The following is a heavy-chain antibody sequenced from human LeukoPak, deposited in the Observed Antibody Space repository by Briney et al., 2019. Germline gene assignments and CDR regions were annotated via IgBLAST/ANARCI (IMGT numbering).Heavy chain of an antibody. V-gene: IGHV3-21*01. J-gene: IGHJ6*03. CDR3: ARDNDYYYYYYMDV. D-gene: IGHD1-1*01. CDR2: ISSSSSYI. Sequence: GGSLRLSCAASGFTFSSYSMNWVRQAPGKGLEWVSSISSSSSYIYYADSVKGRFTISRDNAKNSLYLQMNSLRAEDTAVYYCARDNDYYYYYYMDVWGEGTTVTVSS. CDR1: GFTFSSYS.